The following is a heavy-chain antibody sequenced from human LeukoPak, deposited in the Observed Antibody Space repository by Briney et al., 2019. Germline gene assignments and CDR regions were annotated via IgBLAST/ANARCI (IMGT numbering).Heavy chain of an antibody. V-gene: IGHV1-18*01. Sequence: GASVKVSCKASGYTFTSYGFSWVRQAPGQGLEWMGWISAYNGNRNYAEKFQGRVTMTTDTSTSTAYMELRSLRSDDTAVYYCARDMVVNDSCCYNWFDPWGQGTLVTVSS. J-gene: IGHJ5*02. CDR2: ISAYNGNR. CDR1: GYTFTSYG. D-gene: IGHD2-15*01. CDR3: ARDMVVNDSCCYNWFDP.